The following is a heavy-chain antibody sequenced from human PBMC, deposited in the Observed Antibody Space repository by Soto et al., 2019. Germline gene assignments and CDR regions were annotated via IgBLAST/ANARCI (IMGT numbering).Heavy chain of an antibody. Sequence: VQLVESGGALVQPGGSLRLSCAASGFTFDKYWMHWARQTPGKGLVWVSRINTDGGSTTYAESVKGRFTISRDNAKNTVYLEMNSLRAEDPGVYYCPGMFGLARLDNWFDPWAQGPLVTVSS. V-gene: IGHV3-74*01. CDR3: PGMFGLARLDNWFDP. J-gene: IGHJ5*02. CDR2: INTDGGST. CDR1: GFTFDKYW. D-gene: IGHD3-3*01.